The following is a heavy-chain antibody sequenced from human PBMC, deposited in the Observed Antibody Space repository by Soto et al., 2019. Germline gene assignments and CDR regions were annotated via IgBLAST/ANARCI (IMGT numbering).Heavy chain of an antibody. CDR1: GFTVSSHA. CDR3: APHVSCSGGSCQYDAFAI. V-gene: IGHV3-23*01. D-gene: IGHD2-15*01. J-gene: IGHJ3*02. CDR2: VTADGGT. Sequence: EVQVLESGGGLVQPGGSLRLSCEGSGFTVSSHAMTWIRQAPGKGPEWVSTVTADGGTYYADSVKGRFAMSRDTSENTLDLQMNSLGAEDTAAYYCAPHVSCSGGSCQYDAFAIRGQGTIVTVSS.